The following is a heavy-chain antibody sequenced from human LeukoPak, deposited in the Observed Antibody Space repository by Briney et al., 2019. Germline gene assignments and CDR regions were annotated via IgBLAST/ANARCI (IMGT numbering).Heavy chain of an antibody. Sequence: SETLSLTCTVSGGSISSYYWSWIRQPPGKGLEWIGSIYYSGSTYYNPSLKSRVTISVDTSKNKFSLKLSSVTAADTAVYYCARLELDGYNWYYWGQGTLVTVSS. D-gene: IGHD5-24*01. CDR2: IYYSGST. CDR1: GGSISSYY. V-gene: IGHV4-59*05. CDR3: ARLELDGYNWYY. J-gene: IGHJ4*02.